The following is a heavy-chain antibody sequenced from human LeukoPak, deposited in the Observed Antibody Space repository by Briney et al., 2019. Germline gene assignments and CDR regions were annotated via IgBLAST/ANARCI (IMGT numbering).Heavy chain of an antibody. CDR3: VRVFPLGTYTEGGSYFDY. D-gene: IGHD2-2*02. Sequence: KPGGSLRLSLAASGFTFSDYDMTWIRQVPGKGLELVSYISMSSSSTNYPYSVKGRFTISRDNAKTSLFLQMRSLRAEDPAVYFCVRVFPLGTYTEGGSYFDYWGQGTLVTVSS. J-gene: IGHJ4*02. CDR2: ISMSSSST. CDR1: GFTFSDYD. V-gene: IGHV3-11*05.